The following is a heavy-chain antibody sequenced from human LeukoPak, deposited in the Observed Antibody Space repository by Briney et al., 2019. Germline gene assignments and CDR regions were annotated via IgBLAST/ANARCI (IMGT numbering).Heavy chain of an antibody. CDR1: GGSFSGYY. CDR3: ARYKGSRGYSYGNYYYYYMDV. Sequence: SETLSLTCVVYGGSFSGYYWSWIRQPPGKGLEWIGEINHSGSTNYNPSLKSRVTISVDTSKNQFSLKLSSVTAADTAVYYCARYKGSRGYSYGNYYYYYMDVWGKGTTVTVSS. D-gene: IGHD5-18*01. J-gene: IGHJ6*03. V-gene: IGHV4-34*01. CDR2: INHSGST.